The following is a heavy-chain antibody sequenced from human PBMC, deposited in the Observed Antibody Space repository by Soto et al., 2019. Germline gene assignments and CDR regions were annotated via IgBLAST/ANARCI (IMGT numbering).Heavy chain of an antibody. Sequence: QVYLEQSGAEVKKPGASVKVTCKASGYTFWNFGISWVRQAPGQGLEWMGWISPYNDNTNSAQKFQDRVTMTTDTSTSTAYIELRSLRSDDTAVYYCARLPTSGYHTHYYYGMDVWGQGTTVTVSS. CDR2: ISPYNDNT. CDR1: GYTFWNFG. CDR3: ARLPTSGYHTHYYYGMDV. J-gene: IGHJ6*02. V-gene: IGHV1-18*01. D-gene: IGHD3-22*01.